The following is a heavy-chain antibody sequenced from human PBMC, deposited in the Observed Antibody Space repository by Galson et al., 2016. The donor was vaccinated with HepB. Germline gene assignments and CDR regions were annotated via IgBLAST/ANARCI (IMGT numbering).Heavy chain of an antibody. CDR2: VNPSGGSP. J-gene: IGHJ4*02. CDR1: GYSFTTYY. Sequence: SVKVSCKASGYSFTTYYMHWVRQAPGQGLEWMGVVNPSGGSPSFAQKFQGRATMTSDTSTTTVYMELSSLRSEDTAVYFCARPHWGGYYFGYWGQGSLVTVSS. CDR3: ARPHWGGYYFGY. V-gene: IGHV1-46*03. D-gene: IGHD3-3*01.